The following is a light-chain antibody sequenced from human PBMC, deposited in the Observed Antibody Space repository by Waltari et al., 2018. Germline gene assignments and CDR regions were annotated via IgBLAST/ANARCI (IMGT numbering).Light chain of an antibody. J-gene: IGLJ3*02. CDR2: DVS. CDR3: CSYAGNYIWV. CDR1: SSDIGRYDI. V-gene: IGLV2-23*02. Sequence: QSALTQPASVSGSPGQSVTISCTGASSDIGRYDIVSWYQQHPGNAPKLIICDVSKRPSGVSVRFSGSKSGETASLTISGLQFEDEADYYCCSYAGNYIWVFGGGTRLTVL.